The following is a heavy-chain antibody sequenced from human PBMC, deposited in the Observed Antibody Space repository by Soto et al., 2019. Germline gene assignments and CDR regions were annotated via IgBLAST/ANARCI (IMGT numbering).Heavy chain of an antibody. CDR3: VRDWYGESF. D-gene: IGHD3-10*01. J-gene: IGHJ3*01. CDR2: INNDGSRT. V-gene: IGHV3-74*03. CDR1: GFTFRSSW. Sequence: EVQLVESGGGLVQPGGSLRVSCAASGFTFRSSWMHWVRQVPGKGLVWVAQINNDGSRTTYADSVKGRFTMSRDNANNMQYLQMNGLRAEGTAVYYGVRDWYGESFWGQGTTVTVFS.